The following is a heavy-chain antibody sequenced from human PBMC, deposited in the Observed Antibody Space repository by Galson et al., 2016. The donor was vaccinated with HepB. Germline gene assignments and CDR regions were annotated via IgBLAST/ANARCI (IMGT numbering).Heavy chain of an antibody. Sequence: SLRLSCAASGFTFSDYYMHWIRQAPGKGLEWVSYISHSGSTKNFADSVRGRFTISRDNAKNSLYLQMNSLRAEDTAVYYCARDQGVLESREYFDLWGRGTLVTFSS. CDR1: GFTFSDYY. J-gene: IGHJ2*01. CDR3: ARDQGVLESREYFDL. D-gene: IGHD2-8*01. CDR2: ISHSGSTK. V-gene: IGHV3-11*04.